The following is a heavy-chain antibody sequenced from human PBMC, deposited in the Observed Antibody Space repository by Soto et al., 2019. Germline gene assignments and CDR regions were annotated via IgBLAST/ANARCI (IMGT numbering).Heavy chain of an antibody. CDR3: AKLLLFRALGFDS. V-gene: IGHV3-23*01. CDR2: ISGSGDNT. D-gene: IGHD3-10*01. CDR1: GFTFSNYV. Sequence: EVHLLDSGGGLVQPGGSLRLSCAASGFTFSNYVMSWVRQAPGKGLEWVSSISGSGDNTYYADSVKGRFTISRDNSKNTLFLKINSLRAEDTAVYSCAKLLLFRALGFDSGGQGPLVPASP. J-gene: IGHJ4*02.